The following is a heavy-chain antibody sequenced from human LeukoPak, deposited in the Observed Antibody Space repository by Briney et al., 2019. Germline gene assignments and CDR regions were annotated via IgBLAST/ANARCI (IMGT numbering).Heavy chain of an antibody. V-gene: IGHV4-59*01. CDR1: GGSISSYY. J-gene: IGHJ3*02. D-gene: IGHD2-2*01. Sequence: SETLSLTCTVSGGSISSYYWSWIRQPPGKGLEWIGYIYNSGSTNYNPSLKSRVTISVDTSKNQFSLKLNSVTAADTAVYYCARDSKLYAAFDIWGQGTMVTVSS. CDR2: IYNSGST. CDR3: ARDSKLYAAFDI.